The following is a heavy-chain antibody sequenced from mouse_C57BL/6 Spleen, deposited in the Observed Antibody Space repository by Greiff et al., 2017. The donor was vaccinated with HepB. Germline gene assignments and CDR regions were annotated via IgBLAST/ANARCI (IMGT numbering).Heavy chain of an antibody. CDR1: GYAFSSSW. D-gene: IGHD2-2*01. CDR2: IYPGDGDT. CDR3: ARSEYGYLFDY. V-gene: IGHV1-82*01. Sequence: QVQLQQSGPELVKPGASVKISCKASGYAFSSSWMNWVKQRPGKGLEWIGRIYPGDGDTNYNGKFKGKATLTADKSSSTAYMQLSSLTSEDSAVYFCARSEYGYLFDYWGQGTTLTVSS. J-gene: IGHJ2*01.